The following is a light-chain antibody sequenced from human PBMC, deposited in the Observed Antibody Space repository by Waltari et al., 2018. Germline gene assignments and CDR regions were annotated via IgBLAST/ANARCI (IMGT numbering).Light chain of an antibody. J-gene: IGKJ1*01. CDR1: QSLSNW. V-gene: IGKV1-5*01. CDR2: GAS. Sequence: DIQMTQSPSTLSASIGDRVTITCRARQSLSNWLAWYQQKPGKAPKPRIYGASSLESGVPSRFSGSGSGTEFTLTISSLQPDDFATYYCQQYNTYSRTFGQGTTVEVK. CDR3: QQYNTYSRT.